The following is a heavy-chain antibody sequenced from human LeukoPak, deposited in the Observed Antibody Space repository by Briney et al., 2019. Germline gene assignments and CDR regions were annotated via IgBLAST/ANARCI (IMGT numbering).Heavy chain of an antibody. J-gene: IGHJ4*02. Sequence: GESLKISCKGSGYSFASYSIGWVRQMPGKGLEWMGIIYPDGSDPRYSPSFQGQVTISADKSISTAYLQWSSLKASDTAMYYCAGTMVRGADYFDYWGQGTLVTVSS. V-gene: IGHV5-51*01. CDR1: GYSFASYS. D-gene: IGHD3-10*01. CDR2: IYPDGSDP. CDR3: AGTMVRGADYFDY.